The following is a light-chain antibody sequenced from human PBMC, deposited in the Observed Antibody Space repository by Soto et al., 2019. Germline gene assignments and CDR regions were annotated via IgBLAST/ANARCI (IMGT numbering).Light chain of an antibody. J-gene: IGKJ1*01. Sequence: EIVLTQSPGTLSLSPGERATLSCRASQSISSSYLVWYQQKPGQAPRLLIYGASSRATGIPDRFSGSGSGTDFTLTVSRLEPEDFAVYYCQHYNNWPPWTFGQGTKVEI. CDR2: GAS. CDR3: QHYNNWPPWT. CDR1: QSISSSY. V-gene: IGKV3-20*01.